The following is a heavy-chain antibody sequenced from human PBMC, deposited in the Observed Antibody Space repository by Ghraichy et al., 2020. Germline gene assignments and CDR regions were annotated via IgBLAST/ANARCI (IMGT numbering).Heavy chain of an antibody. V-gene: IGHV3-23*01. J-gene: IGHJ6*03. CDR2: ISGSGGST. CDR3: AKGVITLYYYYYYMDV. CDR1: GFTFSSYA. Sequence: GGSLRLSCAASGFTFSSYAMSWVRQAPGKGLEWVSAISGSGGSTYYADSVKGRFTISRDNSKNTLYLQMNSLRAEDTAVYYCAKGVITLYYYYYYMDVWGKGTTVTVPS. D-gene: IGHD3-22*01.